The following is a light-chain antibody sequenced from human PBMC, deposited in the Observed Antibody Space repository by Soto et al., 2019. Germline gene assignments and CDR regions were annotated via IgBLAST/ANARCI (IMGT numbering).Light chain of an antibody. V-gene: IGKV1-5*01. J-gene: IGKJ2*01. CDR1: QSISSW. CDR3: QHYNSYPET. Sequence: DIQMTQSPSTLSASVGDRVTITCRASQSISSWLHWYQQKPGKAPKLLIYDASTLKSGVPSRFSGSGSGTEFTLTISSLQPEDFATYYCQHYNSYPETFGQGTKLELK. CDR2: DAS.